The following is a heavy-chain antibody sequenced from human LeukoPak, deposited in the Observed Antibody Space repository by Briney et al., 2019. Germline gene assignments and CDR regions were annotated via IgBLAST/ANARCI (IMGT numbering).Heavy chain of an antibody. D-gene: IGHD2-2*01. J-gene: IGHJ4*02. Sequence: GGSLRPSCTASGFIFSNFWMSWVRQAAGKGLEWVANIKQDGSDKYYVDSVKGRFTLSRDNAKNSLYLQMNSLRAEGTAVYYCARIFEYSSIYYFDYWGQGTLVTVSS. V-gene: IGHV3-7*01. CDR1: GFIFSNFW. CDR3: ARIFEYSSIYYFDY. CDR2: IKQDGSDK.